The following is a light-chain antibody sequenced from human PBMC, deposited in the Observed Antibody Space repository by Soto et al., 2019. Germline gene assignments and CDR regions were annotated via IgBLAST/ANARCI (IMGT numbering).Light chain of an antibody. J-gene: IGLJ1*01. CDR1: SSDVGGYNY. V-gene: IGLV2-14*01. CDR2: EVT. CDR3: SSYTSSTFYV. Sequence: QSVLTQPASVSGSPGQSITVSCTGTSSDVGGYNYVSWYQQHAGKAPKLMIYEVTNRPSGVSNRFPGSKSGNTASLTISGLQAEDEADYYCSSYTSSTFYVFGTGTKVTVL.